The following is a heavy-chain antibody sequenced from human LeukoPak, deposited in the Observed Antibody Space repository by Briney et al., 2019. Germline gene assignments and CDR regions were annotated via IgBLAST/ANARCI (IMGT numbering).Heavy chain of an antibody. CDR1: GFTFAGSS. Sequence: PGGSLRLSCVASGFTFAGSSMSWVRQAPGKGLEWVSTISGSAGRTDYADSMKGRSTLSRDNSKNTLYLQMNSLRAEDTAVYYCARDQDVVIMLGIIAYDAFDIWGQGTTVTVSS. J-gene: IGHJ3*02. CDR2: ISGSAGRT. D-gene: IGHD2-8*01. V-gene: IGHV3-23*01. CDR3: ARDQDVVIMLGIIAYDAFDI.